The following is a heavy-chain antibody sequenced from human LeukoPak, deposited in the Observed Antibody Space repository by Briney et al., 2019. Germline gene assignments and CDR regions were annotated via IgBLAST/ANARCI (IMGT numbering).Heavy chain of an antibody. CDR2: IKSKNDGGTT. V-gene: IGHV3-15*01. CDR3: TTDPGYCSSASCDSPLRINNWFDP. J-gene: IGHJ5*02. D-gene: IGHD2-2*02. CDR1: GFIFSNAW. Sequence: GGSLRLSCEVSGFIFSNAWMSWVRQAPGKGLEWVGRIKSKNDGGTTDYAAPVKGRFTISRDDSKTTLSLQMNSLKTEDTALYYCTTDPGYCSSASCDSPLRINNWFDPWGQGTLVTVSS.